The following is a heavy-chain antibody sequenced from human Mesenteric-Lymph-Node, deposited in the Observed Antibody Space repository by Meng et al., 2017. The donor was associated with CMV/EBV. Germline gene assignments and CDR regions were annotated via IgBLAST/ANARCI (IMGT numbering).Heavy chain of an antibody. J-gene: IGHJ4*02. Sequence: GSLRLSCAVSGGSISSSNWWSWVRQSPGKGLEWIGEIYHSGSTNYNPSLKSRVTISLDKSKNQFSLKLNSVTAADTAVYYCARGPDLQWLDRGYYFDYWGQGTLVTVSS. V-gene: IGHV4-4*02. D-gene: IGHD6-19*01. CDR1: GGSISSSNW. CDR3: ARGPDLQWLDRGYYFDY. CDR2: IYHSGST.